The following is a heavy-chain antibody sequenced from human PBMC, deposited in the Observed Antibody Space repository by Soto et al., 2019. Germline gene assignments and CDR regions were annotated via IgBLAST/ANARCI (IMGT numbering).Heavy chain of an antibody. J-gene: IGHJ6*02. CDR1: GGTFSSYT. D-gene: IGHD3-3*01. Sequence: QVQLVQSGAEVQKPGSSVKVSCKASGGTFSSYTISWVRQAPGQGLEWMGGIIPIFDTANYAQKFQGRVTITADKSTSTVSMELSSLRSEDTAMYYCARGNRPIFGVPDPPYYYYGMDVWGQGTTVTVSS. CDR2: IIPIFDTA. V-gene: IGHV1-69*06. CDR3: ARGNRPIFGVPDPPYYYYGMDV.